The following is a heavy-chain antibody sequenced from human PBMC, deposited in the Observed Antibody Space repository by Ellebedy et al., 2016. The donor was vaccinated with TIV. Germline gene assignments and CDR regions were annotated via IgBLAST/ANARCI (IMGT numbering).Heavy chain of an antibody. D-gene: IGHD1-26*01. CDR2: ISYDGSNK. V-gene: IGHV3-30-3*01. J-gene: IGHJ4*02. Sequence: GGSLRLXXAASGFTFSSYAMHWVRQAPGKGLEWVAVISYDGSNKYYADSVKGRFTISRDNSKNTLYLQMNSLRAEDTAVYYCAREGGINYWGQGTLVTVSS. CDR1: GFTFSSYA. CDR3: AREGGINY.